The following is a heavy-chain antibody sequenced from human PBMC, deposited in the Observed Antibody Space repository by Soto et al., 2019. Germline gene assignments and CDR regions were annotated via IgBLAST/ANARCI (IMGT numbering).Heavy chain of an antibody. CDR1: GFTFSSYS. CDR2: ISSSSSYI. CDR3: ARDPGPYNWSPYYFDY. Sequence: GGSLRLSCAASGFTFSSYSMNWVRQAPGKGLEWVSSISSSSSYIYYADSVKGRFTISRDNAKNSLYLQMNSLRAEDTAVYYCARDPGPYNWSPYYFDYWGQGTLVTVSS. J-gene: IGHJ4*02. D-gene: IGHD1-20*01. V-gene: IGHV3-21*01.